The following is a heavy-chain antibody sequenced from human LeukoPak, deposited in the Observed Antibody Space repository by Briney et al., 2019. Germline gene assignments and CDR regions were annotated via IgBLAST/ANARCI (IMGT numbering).Heavy chain of an antibody. J-gene: IGHJ4*02. V-gene: IGHV1-69*13. CDR2: IIPIFGTA. CDR3: ARYYYDSSDYHLYYFDY. D-gene: IGHD3-22*01. CDR1: GGTFSSYA. Sequence: GASVTVSCTASGGTFSSYAISWVRQAPGQGLEWMGGIIPIFGTANYAQKFQGRVTITADESTSTAYMELSSLRSEDTAVYYCARYYYDSSDYHLYYFDYWGQGTLVTVSS.